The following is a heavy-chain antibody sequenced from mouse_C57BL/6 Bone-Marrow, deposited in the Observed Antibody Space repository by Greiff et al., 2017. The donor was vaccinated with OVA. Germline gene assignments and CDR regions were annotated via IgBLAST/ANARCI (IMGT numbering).Heavy chain of an antibody. J-gene: IGHJ3*01. V-gene: IGHV5-2*01. CDR1: EYEFPSYD. CDR2: INSDGGST. CDR3: ARNWDGAWFAY. Sequence: EVKLMESGGGLVQPGESLKLSCESNEYEFPSYDMSWVRKTPEKRLELVAAINSDGGSTYYPDTMERRFIISRDNTKKTLYMQMRSLRSEDTAWYYCARNWDGAWFAYWGQGTLVTVSA. D-gene: IGHD4-1*01.